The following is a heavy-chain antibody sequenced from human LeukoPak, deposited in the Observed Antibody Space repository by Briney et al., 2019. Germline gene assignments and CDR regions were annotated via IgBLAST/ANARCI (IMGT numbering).Heavy chain of an antibody. D-gene: IGHD3-22*01. CDR1: GYTFTSYG. V-gene: IGHV1-8*02. CDR3: ARLPYYYDSSGYYGWFDP. Sequence: ASVKVSCKASGYTFTSYGISWVRQATGQGLEWMGWMNPNSGNTGYAQKFQGRVTMTRNTSISTAYMELSSLRSEDTAVCYCARLPYYYDSSGYYGWFDPWGQGTLVTVSS. CDR2: MNPNSGNT. J-gene: IGHJ5*02.